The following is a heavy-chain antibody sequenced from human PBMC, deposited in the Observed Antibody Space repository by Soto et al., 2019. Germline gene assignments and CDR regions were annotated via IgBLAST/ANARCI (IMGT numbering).Heavy chain of an antibody. CDR3: ERRTYGSGSRSYYFDY. J-gene: IGHJ4*02. Sequence: EVQLLESGGGLVQPGGYLRLSCAASGFTFRRYAMSWVRQAPGKGLEWVSAISGSGGSTYYADSVKGRFTISRDNSKNTLYLQMNSLRAEDTAVYYCERRTYGSGSRSYYFDYWGQGTLVTVSS. V-gene: IGHV3-23*01. CDR1: GFTFRRYA. CDR2: ISGSGGST. D-gene: IGHD3-10*01.